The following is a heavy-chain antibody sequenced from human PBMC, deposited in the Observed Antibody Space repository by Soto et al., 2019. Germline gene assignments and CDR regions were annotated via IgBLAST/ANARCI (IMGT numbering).Heavy chain of an antibody. J-gene: IGHJ3*01. CDR2: ISSSSSTI. D-gene: IGHD2-2*01. V-gene: IGHV3-48*01. Sequence: EVQLVESGGGLVQPGGSLRLSCAASGFTFSSYSMNWVRQAPGKGLEWVSYISSSSSTIYYADSVKGRFTISRDNAKNSLYLQMNSLRAEDTAVYYCARRGPMDAFDFWGQGTMVTVSS. CDR3: ARRGPMDAFDF. CDR1: GFTFSSYS.